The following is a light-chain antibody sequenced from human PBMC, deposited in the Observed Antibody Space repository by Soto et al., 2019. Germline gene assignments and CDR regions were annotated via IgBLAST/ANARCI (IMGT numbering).Light chain of an antibody. CDR2: VAS. CDR3: QQYGSSPLA. V-gene: IGKV3-20*01. CDR1: QSVSSSY. Sequence: EIVLTQSPGTLSLSQGERATLSCRASQSVSSSYLAWYQQKPGQAPRLLIYVASSSATGIPDRFSGSGSGTDFTLTISRLEPEDFAVYYCQQYGSSPLAFGPGTKVDIK. J-gene: IGKJ3*01.